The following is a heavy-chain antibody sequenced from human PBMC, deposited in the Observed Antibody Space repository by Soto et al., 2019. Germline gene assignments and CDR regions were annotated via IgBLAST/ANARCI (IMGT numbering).Heavy chain of an antibody. V-gene: IGHV3-30-3*01. D-gene: IGHD3-22*01. J-gene: IGHJ1*01. CDR3: ARDYDSSPFQH. CDR2: ISYDASDK. CDR1: GFTFTNYA. Sequence: GGSLRLSCAASGFTFTNYAMHWVRQAPGKGLEWVAVISYDASDKYYADSVKGRFTISKDNSKNTLYVQMNSLTPEDTAAYYCARDYDSSPFQHWGQGTLVTVSS.